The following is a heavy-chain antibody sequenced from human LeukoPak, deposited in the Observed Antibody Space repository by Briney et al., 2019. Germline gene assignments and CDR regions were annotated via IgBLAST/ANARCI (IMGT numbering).Heavy chain of an antibody. CDR2: ISGSGGST. V-gene: IGHV3-23*01. CDR1: GFTFSSYA. J-gene: IGHJ4*02. CDR3: AKDIVRITTQSGHCFDY. D-gene: IGHD3-10*01. Sequence: PGGSLRLSCAASGFTFSSYAMSWVRQAPGKGLEWVSAISGSGGSTYYADSVKGRFTISRDNSKNTLYLQMNSLRAEDTAVYYCAKDIVRITTQSGHCFDYWGQGTLVTVSS.